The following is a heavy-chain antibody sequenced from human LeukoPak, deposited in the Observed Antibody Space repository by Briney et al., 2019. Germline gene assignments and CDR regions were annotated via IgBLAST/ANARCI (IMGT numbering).Heavy chain of an antibody. Sequence: ASVKVSCKASGYTFTGHYMHWVRQAPGQGLEWMGWINPNSGGTIHAQTFQGRVTMTRDTSITAAYMELGRLRSDDTAVYYCARAPDIEAVPTATYFDYWGQGTLVSVSS. J-gene: IGHJ4*02. CDR1: GYTFTGHY. V-gene: IGHV1-2*02. D-gene: IGHD6-19*01. CDR2: INPNSGGT. CDR3: ARAPDIEAVPTATYFDY.